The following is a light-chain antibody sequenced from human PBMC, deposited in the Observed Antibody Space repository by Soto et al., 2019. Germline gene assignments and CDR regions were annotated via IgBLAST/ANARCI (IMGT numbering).Light chain of an antibody. V-gene: IGKV1-33*01. J-gene: IGKJ4*01. CDR2: DAS. CDR3: QQYDYLPLS. Sequence: DIQMTQSPSSLSASVGDRVTITCQASQDISHFLNWYQQKPGKAPTLLIYDASSLETGVPSMFSGSGSATRFTFTISSLQPEDIATYYCQQYDYLPLSFGGGTRVEI. CDR1: QDISHF.